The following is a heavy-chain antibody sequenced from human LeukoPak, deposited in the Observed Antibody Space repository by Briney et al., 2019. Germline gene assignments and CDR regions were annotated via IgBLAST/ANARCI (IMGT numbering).Heavy chain of an antibody. CDR2: IGSSSRYI. CDR3: VKWTNYYFAL. Sequence: GGSLRLSCAASGFTFNIYTMTWVRQAPGKGLEWVSSIGSSSRYIYYADSVKGRFTISRDNDKNSVYLQMNSLRAEDTAVYYCVKWTNYYFALWGRGTLVTVSS. D-gene: IGHD2-8*01. CDR1: GFTFNIYT. V-gene: IGHV3-21*01. J-gene: IGHJ2*01.